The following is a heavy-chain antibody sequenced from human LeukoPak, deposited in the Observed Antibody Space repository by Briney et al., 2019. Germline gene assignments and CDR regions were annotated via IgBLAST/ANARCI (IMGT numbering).Heavy chain of an antibody. CDR1: GYTFTSYD. CDR2: MNPNSGNP. V-gene: IGHV1-8*01. CDR3: ARGSSSLGDLNIID. D-gene: IGHD6-13*01. Sequence: ASVKVYCKASGYTFTSYDIIWVRQATGLGLEWMGSMNPNSGNPGYAQKFEGRVNMTRNTSISTVYMELSSLRSEDTAVYYCARGSSSLGDLNIIDWGQGTLVTVSS. J-gene: IGHJ4*02.